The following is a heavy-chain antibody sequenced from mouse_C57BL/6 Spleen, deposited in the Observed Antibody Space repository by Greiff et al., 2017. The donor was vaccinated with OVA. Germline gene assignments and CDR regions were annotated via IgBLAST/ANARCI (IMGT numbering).Heavy chain of an antibody. CDR2: ISSGSSTI. D-gene: IGHD2-1*01. CDR3: ARDGNYVRYYAMDY. Sequence: EVKVVESGGGLVKPGGSLKLSCAASGFTFSDYGMHWVRQAPEKGLEWVAYISSGSSTIYYADTVKGRFTISRDNAKNTLFLQMTSLRSEDTAMYYCARDGNYVRYYAMDYWGQGTSVTVSS. V-gene: IGHV5-17*01. J-gene: IGHJ4*01. CDR1: GFTFSDYG.